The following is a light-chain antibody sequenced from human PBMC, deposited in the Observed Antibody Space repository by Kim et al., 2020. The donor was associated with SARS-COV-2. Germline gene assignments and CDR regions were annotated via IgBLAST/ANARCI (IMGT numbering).Light chain of an antibody. V-gene: IGLV3-1*01. CDR3: QAWDSNTAWA. Sequence: SYELTQPPSVSVSPGQTASITCSGDKLGNKYACWYQQRPGQSPVLLIYQDNQRPSGIPERFSGSNSGNTATLTISGTQAMDEADYYCQAWDSNTAWAFGGGTQLTVL. J-gene: IGLJ3*02. CDR1: KLGNKY. CDR2: QDN.